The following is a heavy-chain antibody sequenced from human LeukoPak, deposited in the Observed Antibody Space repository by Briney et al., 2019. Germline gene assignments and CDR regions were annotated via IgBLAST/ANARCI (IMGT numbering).Heavy chain of an antibody. J-gene: IGHJ4*02. V-gene: IGHV3-33*01. CDR2: IWYDGSNK. CDR1: GFTFSSYG. CDR3: ARGRRGHSYGYDDY. Sequence: GGSLRLSCAASGFTFSSYGMHWVRQAPGKGLEWVAVIWYDGSNKYYADSVKGRFTISRDNSKNTLYLQMNSLRAEDTAVYYCARGRRGHSYGYDDYWGQGTLVTVSS. D-gene: IGHD5-18*01.